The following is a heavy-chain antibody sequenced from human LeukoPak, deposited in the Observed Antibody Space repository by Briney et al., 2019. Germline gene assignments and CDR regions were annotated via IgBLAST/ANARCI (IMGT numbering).Heavy chain of an antibody. V-gene: IGHV1-69*06. D-gene: IGHD3-22*01. Sequence: SVKVSCKASGGTFTSYAISWVRQAPGQGLEWMGGIIPIFGTANYAQKFQGRVTITADKSTSTAYMELSSLRSEDTAVYYCASEPYYDSSGYLDAFDIWGQGTMVTVSS. CDR2: IIPIFGTA. J-gene: IGHJ3*02. CDR1: GGTFTSYA. CDR3: ASEPYYDSSGYLDAFDI.